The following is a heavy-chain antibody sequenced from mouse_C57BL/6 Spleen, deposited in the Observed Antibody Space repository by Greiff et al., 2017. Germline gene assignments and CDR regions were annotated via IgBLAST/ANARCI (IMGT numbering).Heavy chain of an antibody. CDR2: INPSSGYT. CDR3: ARIHYGSSYHYAMDY. J-gene: IGHJ4*01. V-gene: IGHV1-4*01. D-gene: IGHD1-1*01. Sequence: VQLQQSGAELARPGASVKMSCKASGYTFTSYTMHWVKQRPGQGLEWIGYINPSSGYTKYNQKFKDKATLTADKSSSTAYMQLSSLTSEDSAVYYCARIHYGSSYHYAMDYWGQGTSVTVSS. CDR1: GYTFTSYT.